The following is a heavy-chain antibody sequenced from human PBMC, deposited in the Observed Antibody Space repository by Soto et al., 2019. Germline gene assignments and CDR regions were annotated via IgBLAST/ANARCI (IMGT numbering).Heavy chain of an antibody. CDR2: INPSGGST. J-gene: IGHJ4*02. CDR1: EYTFTRDY. CDR3: AWRGVYSGKSIDY. D-gene: IGHD5-12*01. V-gene: IGHV1-46*01. Sequence: ASLKVSCKASEYTFTRDYIQWVGQAPGQGLEWMGLINPSGGSTNYAQKFQGRVTLTRDTSTSTVYMEVNSLLSGDTAVYFCAWRGVYSGKSIDYWGQGTLVTVSS.